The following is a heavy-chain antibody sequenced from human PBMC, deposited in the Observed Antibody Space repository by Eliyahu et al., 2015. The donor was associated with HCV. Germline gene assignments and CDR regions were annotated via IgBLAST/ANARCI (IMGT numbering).Heavy chain of an antibody. CDR3: ARGSLAPDY. D-gene: IGHD2-15*01. V-gene: IGHV4-4*07. J-gene: IGHJ4*02. CDR2: IFPSGIT. CDR1: GGSLNNYX. Sequence: QLQESGPGLLKPPXXLSLTCXVSGGSLNNYXWSWIRQPAGMGLEWIGRIFPSGITDYNPSLKSRVTMSIDTSKSQFSLNLNSVTAADSAVYYCARGSLAPDYWGQGALVTVSS.